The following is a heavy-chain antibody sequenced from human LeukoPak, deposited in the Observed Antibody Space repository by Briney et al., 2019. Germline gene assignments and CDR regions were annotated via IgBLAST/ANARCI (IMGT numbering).Heavy chain of an antibody. CDR2: IKQDGSDK. CDR3: ARDQRTFGGVIVPFDY. J-gene: IGHJ4*02. CDR1: GFTFSSYL. D-gene: IGHD3-16*02. V-gene: IGHV3-7*01. Sequence: PGGSLRLSCAASGFTFSSYLMSWVRQAPGKGLEWVANIKQDGSDKYYVDSVKGRFTISRDNAKNALYLQMNSLRAEDTAVYYCARDQRTFGGVIVPFDYWGQGILVTVSS.